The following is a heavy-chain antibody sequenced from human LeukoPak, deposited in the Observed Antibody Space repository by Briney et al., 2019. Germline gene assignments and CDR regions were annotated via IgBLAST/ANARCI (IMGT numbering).Heavy chain of an antibody. CDR3: AKGEGVWFGEFQV. CDR1: GFTFSSYA. Sequence: GGSLRLSCAATGFTFSSYAMSWVRQAPGKGLEWVSAISGSGGSTYYADSVKGRFTISRDNSKNTLYLQMNSLRAEDTAVYYCAKGEGVWFGEFQVWGKGTTVTVSS. J-gene: IGHJ6*04. V-gene: IGHV3-23*01. CDR2: ISGSGGST. D-gene: IGHD3-10*01.